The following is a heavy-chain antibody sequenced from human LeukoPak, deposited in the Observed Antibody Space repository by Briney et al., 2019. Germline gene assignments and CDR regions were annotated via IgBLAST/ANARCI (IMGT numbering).Heavy chain of an antibody. Sequence: AGGSLRLSCVASGFTFSISWVTWVRLAPGKGLEWVANIDKHGNKKYYVDSVKGRFAISRDYASNSVLLQMDSLRAEDTSVYYCARDAGWGYYDLWGQGTPVTVSS. V-gene: IGHV3-7*01. CDR1: GFTFSISW. CDR3: ARDAGWGYYDL. J-gene: IGHJ4*02. CDR2: IDKHGNKK. D-gene: IGHD1-26*01.